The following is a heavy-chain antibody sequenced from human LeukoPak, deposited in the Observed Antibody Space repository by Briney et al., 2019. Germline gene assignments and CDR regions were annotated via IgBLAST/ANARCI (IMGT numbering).Heavy chain of an antibody. CDR1: GFTFSSYA. CDR2: ISSSSSYI. V-gene: IGHV3-23*01. D-gene: IGHD3-16*02. CDR3: AKAVLTFGGVIVTPFDY. J-gene: IGHJ4*02. Sequence: GGSLRLSCAASGFTFSSYAMSWVRQAPGKGLEWVSSISSSSSYIYYADSVKGRFTISRDNSKDTLYLQMNSLRAEDTAVYYCAKAVLTFGGVIVTPFDYWGQGTLVAVSS.